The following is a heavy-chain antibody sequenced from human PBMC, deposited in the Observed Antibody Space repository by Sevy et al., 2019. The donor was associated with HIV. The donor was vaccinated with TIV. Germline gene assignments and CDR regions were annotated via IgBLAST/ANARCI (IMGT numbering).Heavy chain of an antibody. D-gene: IGHD3-22*01. CDR1: GFTFTSYA. CDR3: AKDRHYYDSSGDYLNYFDY. V-gene: IGHV3-23*01. Sequence: GGSLRLSCAASGFTFTSYAMSWVRQAPGKGLEWVSAISGSARSTYYADSVKGRLTISRDNSKNTLYQLMNSLRAEDTAVYYCAKDRHYYDSSGDYLNYFDYWGQGTLVTVSS. J-gene: IGHJ4*02. CDR2: ISGSARST.